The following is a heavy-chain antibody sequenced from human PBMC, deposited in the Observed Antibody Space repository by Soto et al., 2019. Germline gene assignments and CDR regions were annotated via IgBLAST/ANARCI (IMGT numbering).Heavy chain of an antibody. Sequence: QVQLVQSGAEVKKPGSSVKVSCQASGDSFHNDGVTWVRQAPGPGLAWVGGIIPHFGPAKYPPKFQGRAPMTADTRPNTVCMEMISLTSDDTAICYCARGALIDGHNYFALDVWGQGTSVTVSS. J-gene: IGHJ6*02. CDR1: GDSFHNDG. V-gene: IGHV1-69*06. CDR2: IIPHFGPA. D-gene: IGHD3-10*01. CDR3: ARGALIDGHNYFALDV.